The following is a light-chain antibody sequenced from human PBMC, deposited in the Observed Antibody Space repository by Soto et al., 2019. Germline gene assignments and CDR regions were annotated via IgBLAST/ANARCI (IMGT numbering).Light chain of an antibody. Sequence: PGDRATLSCWASESFGDYLAWYQQKIGQAPSLLIYGASKRATGIPDRFSGSGSGTVFSLTISRLEPEDFAVYHCLQRSIGFTFGPGTKVDI. J-gene: IGKJ3*01. V-gene: IGKV3-11*01. CDR3: LQRSIGFT. CDR1: ESFGDY. CDR2: GAS.